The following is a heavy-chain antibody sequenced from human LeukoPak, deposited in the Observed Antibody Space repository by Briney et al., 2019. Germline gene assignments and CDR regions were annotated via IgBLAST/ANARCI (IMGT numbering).Heavy chain of an antibody. CDR3: ARVAESYDFLLDV. CDR1: GGTFSSYA. V-gene: IGHV1-69*05. J-gene: IGHJ6*04. Sequence: SVKVSCKASGGTFSSYAISWVRQAPGQGLEWMGGIIPIFGTANYAQKFQGRVTITTDESTSTAYMELSSLRSEDTAAYYCARVAESYDFLLDVWGKGTTVTVSS. D-gene: IGHD3-3*01. CDR2: IIPIFGTA.